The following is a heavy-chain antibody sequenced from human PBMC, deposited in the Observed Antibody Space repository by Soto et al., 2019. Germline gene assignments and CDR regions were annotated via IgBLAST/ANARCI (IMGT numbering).Heavy chain of an antibody. J-gene: IGHJ5*02. CDR1: GGSISSGGYF. CDR3: ARVRGPYCGGYCYPPTPNWFDP. D-gene: IGHD2-21*02. V-gene: IGHV4-30-2*01. CDR2: IYHSGST. Sequence: SETLSLTCAVSGGSISSGGYFWSWIRQPPGKGLEWIGYIYHSGSTYYNPSLKSRVSISVDRSKNQFSLKLSSVTAADTAVYYCARVRGPYCGGYCYPPTPNWFDPLGQGTLVTVSS.